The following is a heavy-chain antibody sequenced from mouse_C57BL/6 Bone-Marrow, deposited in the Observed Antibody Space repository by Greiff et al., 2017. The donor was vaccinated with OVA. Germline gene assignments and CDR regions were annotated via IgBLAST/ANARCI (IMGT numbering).Heavy chain of an antibody. CDR2: IDPSDSYT. CDR3: AKEDGSLLDWYFGV. Sequence: QVQLKESGAELVMPGASVKLSCKASGYTFTSYWMHWVKQRPGQGLEWIGEIDPSDSYTNYNQKFKGKSTLTVDKSSSTAYMQLSSLTSEDSAVYYCAKEDGSLLDWYFGVWGTGTTVTVSS. V-gene: IGHV1-69*01. J-gene: IGHJ1*03. CDR1: GYTFTSYW. D-gene: IGHD1-1*01.